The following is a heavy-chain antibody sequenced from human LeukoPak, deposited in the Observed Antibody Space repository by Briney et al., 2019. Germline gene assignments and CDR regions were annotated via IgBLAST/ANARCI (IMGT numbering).Heavy chain of an antibody. V-gene: IGHV4-59*08. CDR1: GGSISSYY. CDR3: AISPGYSYGYSYYYYYMDV. Sequence: NPSETLSFTCTVSGGSISSYYWSWIRQPPGKGLEWIGYIYYSGSTNYNPSLKSRVTISVDTSKNQFSLKLSSVTTADTAVYYCAISPGYSYGYSYYYYYMDVWGKGTTVTVSS. D-gene: IGHD5-18*01. CDR2: IYYSGST. J-gene: IGHJ6*03.